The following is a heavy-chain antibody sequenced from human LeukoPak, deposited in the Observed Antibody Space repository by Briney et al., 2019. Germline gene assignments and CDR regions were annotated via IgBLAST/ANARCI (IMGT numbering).Heavy chain of an antibody. Sequence: PGGSLRLSCAASGFTFSRYEMNWVRQAPGKGLEWVSYISRGGISINYADSVKGRFTISRDNAKNSLYLQMNNLRAEDTAVYYCAPPRFGDYWGQGTLVTVSS. D-gene: IGHD3-10*01. CDR3: APPRFGDY. CDR2: ISRGGISI. V-gene: IGHV3-48*03. CDR1: GFTFSRYE. J-gene: IGHJ4*02.